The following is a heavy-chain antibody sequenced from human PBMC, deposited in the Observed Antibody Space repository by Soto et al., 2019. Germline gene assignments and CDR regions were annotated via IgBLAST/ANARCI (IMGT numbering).Heavy chain of an antibody. D-gene: IGHD3-22*01. V-gene: IGHV1-58*01. Sequence: SVKVSCKASGFTFTSSAVQWVRQARGQRLEWIGWIVVGSGNTNYAQKFQERVTITRDMSTSTAYMELSSLRSEDTAVYYCATHYYDSSGYYWYAFDIWGQGTMVTVSS. CDR3: ATHYYDSSGYYWYAFDI. CDR1: GFTFTSSA. J-gene: IGHJ3*02. CDR2: IVVGSGNT.